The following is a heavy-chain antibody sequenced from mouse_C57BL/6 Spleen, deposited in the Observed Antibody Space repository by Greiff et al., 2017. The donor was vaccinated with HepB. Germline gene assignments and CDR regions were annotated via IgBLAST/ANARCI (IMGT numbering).Heavy chain of an antibody. J-gene: IGHJ4*01. CDR1: GYTFTSYW. Sequence: QVQLQQPGAELVRPGSSVKLSCKASGYTFTSYWMHWVKQRPIQGLEWIGNIDPSDSETPYNQKFKDKATLTVDKSSSTAYMQLSSLTSEDSAVYYCARSDYYGSSPYAMDYWGQGTSVTVSS. D-gene: IGHD1-1*01. V-gene: IGHV1-52*01. CDR2: IDPSDSET. CDR3: ARSDYYGSSPYAMDY.